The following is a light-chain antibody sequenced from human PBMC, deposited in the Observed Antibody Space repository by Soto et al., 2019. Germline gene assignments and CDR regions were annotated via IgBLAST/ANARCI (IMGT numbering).Light chain of an antibody. V-gene: IGLV1-44*01. CDR2: SNN. Sequence: QSVLTQPPSASGTPGQRVTISCSGSSSNIGSNTVNWYQQLPGTAPKLLIYSNNQRPSGVPDRFSGSKSGTSASLAISGLQSEDEADYYCAAWDDSLNGVVFGGGTKFTVL. J-gene: IGLJ2*01. CDR1: SSNIGSNT. CDR3: AAWDDSLNGVV.